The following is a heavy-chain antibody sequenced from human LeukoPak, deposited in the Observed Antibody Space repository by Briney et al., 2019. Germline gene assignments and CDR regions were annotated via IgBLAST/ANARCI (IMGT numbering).Heavy chain of an antibody. V-gene: IGHV1-2*02. CDR2: IHPNSGVT. CDR3: AREYRLFCGRDCYPANFYHFGLDV. D-gene: IGHD2-21*02. Sequence: VASVKVSCKTSGYNFINYYLHWVRQAPGQGLEWMGWIHPNSGVTYCAQKFKGRVTMTRDTSINTVYMDMSGLTSDDTAVYYCAREYRLFCGRDCYPANFYHFGLDVWGQGTAVTVS. CDR1: GYNFINYY. J-gene: IGHJ6*02.